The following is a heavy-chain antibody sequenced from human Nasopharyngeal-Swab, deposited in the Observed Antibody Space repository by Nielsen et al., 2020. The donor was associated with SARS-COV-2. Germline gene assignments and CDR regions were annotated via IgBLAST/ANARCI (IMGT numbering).Heavy chain of an antibody. CDR1: GYTFTSYY. Sequence: ASVKVSCKASGYTFTSYYMHWVRQAPGQGLEWVGIINSSGGSTSYAQKFQGRVTMTRDTSTSTVYMELSSLRSEDTAVYYCAREGGGEQGYSSGWHVIFTSNYYYYGMDVWGQGTTVTVSS. J-gene: IGHJ6*02. V-gene: IGHV1-46*01. D-gene: IGHD6-19*01. CDR2: INSSGGST. CDR3: AREGGGEQGYSSGWHVIFTSNYYYYGMDV.